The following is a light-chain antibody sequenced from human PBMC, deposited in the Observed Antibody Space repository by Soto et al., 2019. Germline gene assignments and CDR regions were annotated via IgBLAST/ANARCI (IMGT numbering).Light chain of an antibody. CDR2: GAS. Sequence: EIELTQSPGTLSLSPGERATLSCRASQSVSSDYLAWYQQKPGQAPRLLIYGASNRATAIPVRFSGSGSGTDFTLTISRLEPEDFAVYYCQYYRRSLTWTFGQGTKVEIK. J-gene: IGKJ1*01. CDR1: QSVSSDY. V-gene: IGKV3-20*01. CDR3: QYYRRSLTWT.